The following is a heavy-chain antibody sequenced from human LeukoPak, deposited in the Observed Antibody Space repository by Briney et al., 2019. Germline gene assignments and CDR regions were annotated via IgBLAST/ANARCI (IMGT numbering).Heavy chain of an antibody. CDR2: IYYSGST. CDR1: GGSISSYY. J-gene: IGHJ4*02. V-gene: IGHV4-59*01. D-gene: IGHD6-19*01. CDR3: ARASYSSGWYGYWDY. Sequence: SETLSLTCTVSGGSISSYYWSWIRQPPGKGLEWIGYIYYSGSTNYNPSLKSRVTILVDTSKNQFSLKLSSVTAADTAVYYCARASYSSGWYGYWDYWGQGTLVTVSS.